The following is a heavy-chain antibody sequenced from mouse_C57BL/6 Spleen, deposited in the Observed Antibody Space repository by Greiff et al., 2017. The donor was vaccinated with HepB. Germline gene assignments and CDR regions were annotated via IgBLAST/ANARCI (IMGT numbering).Heavy chain of an antibody. CDR3: TRRSLYSNYPAWFAY. CDR1: GYTFTDYE. J-gene: IGHJ3*01. Sequence: QVTLKESGAELVRPGASVTLSCKASGYTFTDYEMHWVKQTPVHGLEWIGAIDPETGGTAYNQKFKGKAILTADKSSSTAYMELRSLTSEDSAVYYCTRRSLYSNYPAWFAYWGQGTLVTVSA. V-gene: IGHV1-15*01. CDR2: IDPETGGT. D-gene: IGHD2-5*01.